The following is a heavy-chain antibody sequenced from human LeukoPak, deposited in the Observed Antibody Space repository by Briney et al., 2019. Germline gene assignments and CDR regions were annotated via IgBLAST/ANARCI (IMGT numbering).Heavy chain of an antibody. V-gene: IGHV4-30-4*01. J-gene: IGHJ5*02. CDR1: GGSISSSDYY. Sequence: PSETLSLTCTVSGGSISSSDYYWSWVRQPPGKGLEWIGYIYYSGSTYYNPSLQSRVTISVDTSKNQFSLKLSSVTAADTAVYYCARPIAAAGYNWFDPWGQGTLVTVSS. CDR2: IYYSGST. D-gene: IGHD6-13*01. CDR3: ARPIAAAGYNWFDP.